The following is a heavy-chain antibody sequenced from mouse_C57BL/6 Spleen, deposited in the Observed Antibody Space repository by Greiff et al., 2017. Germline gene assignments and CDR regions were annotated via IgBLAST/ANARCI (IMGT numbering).Heavy chain of an antibody. CDR2: IWSGGST. J-gene: IGHJ4*01. V-gene: IGHV2-2*01. D-gene: IGHD3-2*02. CDR3: AGTAQATREFYYAMDY. CDR1: GFSLTSYG. Sequence: QVQLKQSGPGLVQPSQSLSITCTVSGFSLTSYGVHWVRQSPGKGLEWLGVIWSGGSTDYNAAFISRLSISKDNSKSQVFFKMNSLQADDTAIYYWAGTAQATREFYYAMDYWGQGTSVTVSS.